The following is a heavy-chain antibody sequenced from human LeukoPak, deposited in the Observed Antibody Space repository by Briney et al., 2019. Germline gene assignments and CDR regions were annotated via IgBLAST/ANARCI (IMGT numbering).Heavy chain of an antibody. J-gene: IGHJ3*02. V-gene: IGHV4-38-2*02. CDR3: ARGPYSYDSSGAFDI. CDR1: GYSISSGYY. D-gene: IGHD3-22*01. CDR2: IYHSGRT. Sequence: TSETLSLTCTVSGYSISSGYYWGWIRQPPGKGLEWIGSIYHSGRTFYNPSLKSRVTISVDTSKNQFSLKLTSVTAADTAVYFCARGPYSYDSSGAFDIWGRGTMVTVSS.